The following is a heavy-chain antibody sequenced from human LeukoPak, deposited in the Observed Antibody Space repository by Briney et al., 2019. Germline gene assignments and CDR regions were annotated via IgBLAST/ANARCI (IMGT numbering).Heavy chain of an antibody. V-gene: IGHV3-21*01. CDR1: GFTFSSYS. CDR2: ISSSSSYI. D-gene: IGHD4-11*01. Sequence: GGSLRLSCAASGFTFSSYSMNWVRQAPGKGLEWVSSISSSSSYIYYADSVKGRFTISRDNAKNSLYLQMNSLRAEDTAVYYCAKDTSGDGDYSWGAFDIWGQGTTVTVSS. CDR3: AKDTSGDGDYSWGAFDI. J-gene: IGHJ3*02.